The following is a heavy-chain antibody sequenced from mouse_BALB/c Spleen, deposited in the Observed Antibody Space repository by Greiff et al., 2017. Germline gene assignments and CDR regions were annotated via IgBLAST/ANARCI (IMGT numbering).Heavy chain of an antibody. CDR1: GYSITSGYY. CDR3: ARWDYSYYFDY. V-gene: IGHV3-6*02. D-gene: IGHD1-1*01. CDR2: ISYDGSN. J-gene: IGHJ2*01. Sequence: EVQLQESGPGLVKPSQSLSLTCSVTGYSITSGYYWNWIRQFPGNKLEWMGYISYDGSNNYNPSLKNRISITRDTSKNQFFLKLNSVTTEDTATYYCARWDYSYYFDYWGQGTTLTVSS.